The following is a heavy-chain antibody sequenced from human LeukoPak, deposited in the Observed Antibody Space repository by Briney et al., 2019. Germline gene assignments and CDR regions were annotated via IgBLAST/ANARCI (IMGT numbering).Heavy chain of an antibody. CDR2: INTDGSST. J-gene: IGHJ4*02. V-gene: IGHV3-74*01. Sequence: GGSLRLSCAASGFTFSSYWMHWVRQAPGKGLVWVARINTDGSSTYYADSVKGRFTISRDNAKNTLSLQMNSLRAEDTAVYYCARGAITGRSYFDYWGQGTLVTVS. CDR3: ARGAITGRSYFDY. CDR1: GFTFSSYW. D-gene: IGHD1-20*01.